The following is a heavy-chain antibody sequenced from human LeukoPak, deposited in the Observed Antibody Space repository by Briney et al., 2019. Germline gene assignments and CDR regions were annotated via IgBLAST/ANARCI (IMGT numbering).Heavy chain of an antibody. CDR1: GGSISPYY. D-gene: IGHD3-22*01. V-gene: IGHV4-4*07. Sequence: SETLSLTCTVSGGSISPYYWSFIRQPAGKGLEWIGRISTSGSSKYNPSLESRVTMSVDTSKNQFSLKLSSVTAADTAVYYCARDYFDSSLYLGFWGRGILVTVSS. J-gene: IGHJ5*01. CDR2: ISTSGSS. CDR3: ARDYFDSSLYLGF.